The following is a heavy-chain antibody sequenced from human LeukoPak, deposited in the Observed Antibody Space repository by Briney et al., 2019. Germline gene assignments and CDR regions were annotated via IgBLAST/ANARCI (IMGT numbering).Heavy chain of an antibody. V-gene: IGHV3-23*01. J-gene: IGHJ4*02. CDR1: GFTFSRYT. CDR3: AKERVDWRYFDY. CDR2: ISGSGGST. D-gene: IGHD3-9*01. Sequence: PGGSLRLSCAASGFTFSRYTMNWVRQAPGKGLEWVSAISGSGGSTYYADSVKGRFTISRDNSKNTLYLQMNNLRAEDTAVYYCAKERVDWRYFDYWGQGTLVTVSS.